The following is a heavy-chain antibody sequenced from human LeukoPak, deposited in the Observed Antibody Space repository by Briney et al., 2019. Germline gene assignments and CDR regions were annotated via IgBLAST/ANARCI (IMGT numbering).Heavy chain of an antibody. CDR1: GGSISSYY. CDR2: IYYSGST. CDR3: AREYCSGGSCYLDY. D-gene: IGHD2-15*01. J-gene: IGHJ4*02. Sequence: PSETLSLTCTVSGGSISSYYWSWIRHPPGKGLEWIGYIYYSGSTNYNPSLKSRVTISVDTSKIQFSLKLSSVTAADAAVYDCAREYCSGGSCYLDYWGQGTLVTVSS. V-gene: IGHV4-59*01.